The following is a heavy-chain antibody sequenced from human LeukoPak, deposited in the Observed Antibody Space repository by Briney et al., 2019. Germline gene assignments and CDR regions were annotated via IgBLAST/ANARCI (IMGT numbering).Heavy chain of an antibody. V-gene: IGHV1-8*01. CDR3: ARGPEGMYFDY. CDR2: MNPNNGNT. J-gene: IGHJ4*02. CDR1: GYTFTNDN. Sequence: SVKVSCKASGYTFTNDNINWVRQATGQGLEWMGWMNPNNGNTGFAQKFQDRVTLTRNTSISTAYVELSSLRSDDTAVYYCARGPEGMYFDYWGQGTLVTVSS.